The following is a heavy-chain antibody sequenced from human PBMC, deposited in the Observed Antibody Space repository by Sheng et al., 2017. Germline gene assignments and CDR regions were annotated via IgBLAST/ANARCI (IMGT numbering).Heavy chain of an antibody. V-gene: IGHV3-23*04. CDR3: AKGTVTTMNIDY. CDR2: ISGSGDRT. J-gene: IGHJ4*02. D-gene: IGHD2-21*02. Sequence: EVQLVQSGENLVQPGGTLRLSCVASGFTFSIYGMNWVRLAPGRGLEWVSAISGSGDRTHYAHSVKGRFTISRDNPKNTLYLQMNSLRADDTAIYYCAKGTVTTMNIDYWGQGSLVTVSS. CDR1: GFTFSIYG.